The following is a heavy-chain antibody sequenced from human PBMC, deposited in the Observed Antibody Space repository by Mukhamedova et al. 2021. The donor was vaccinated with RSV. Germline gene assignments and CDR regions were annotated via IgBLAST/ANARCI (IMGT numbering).Heavy chain of an antibody. Sequence: SISSGYYWGWIRQPPGKGLEWIGSIYHSGSTYYNPSLKSRVTISVDTSKNQFSLKLSSVTAADTAVYYCARDGYSSSWYYYYGMDV. J-gene: IGHJ6*01. CDR1: SISSGYY. CDR3: ARDGYSSSWYYYYGMDV. D-gene: IGHD6-13*01. V-gene: IGHV4-38-2*02. CDR2: IYHSGST.